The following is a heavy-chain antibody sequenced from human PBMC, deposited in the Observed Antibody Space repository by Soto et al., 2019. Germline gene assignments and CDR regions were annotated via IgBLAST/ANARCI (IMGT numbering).Heavy chain of an antibody. Sequence: QVQLVQSGAEVKKPGASVKVSCKASGYTFTSYGISWVRQAPGQGRELMGWMSAYNGNTNYVQKLQGRVTMTTDTSTSTAYLELRSLRSDDTAVYYCARDGPSSGSYLGGSNYWGQGTLVTVSS. V-gene: IGHV1-18*04. CDR3: ARDGPSSGSYLGGSNY. CDR2: MSAYNGNT. J-gene: IGHJ4*02. CDR1: GYTFTSYG. D-gene: IGHD3-10*01.